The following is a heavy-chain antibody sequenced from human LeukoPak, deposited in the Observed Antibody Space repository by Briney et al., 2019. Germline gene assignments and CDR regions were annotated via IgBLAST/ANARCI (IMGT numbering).Heavy chain of an antibody. J-gene: IGHJ6*03. CDR2: IYSGGST. CDR1: GFTVSSNY. Sequence: WGSLRLSCAASGFTVSSNYMSWVRQAPGKGLEAVAVIYSGGSTYYADSVKGRFTISRDNSKNTLYLQINSLRAEDTAVYYCARDRITMVRGARSYYYYYMDVWGKGTTVTVSS. D-gene: IGHD3-10*01. V-gene: IGHV3-53*01. CDR3: ARDRITMVRGARSYYYYYMDV.